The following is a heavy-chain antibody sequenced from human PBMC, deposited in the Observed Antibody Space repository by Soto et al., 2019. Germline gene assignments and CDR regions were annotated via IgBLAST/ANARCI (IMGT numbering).Heavy chain of an antibody. J-gene: IGHJ6*02. CDR3: ARDHGRDTAMVKVPHRYYGMDV. CDR1: GGSFSGYY. CDR2: INHSGST. V-gene: IGHV4-34*01. Sequence: VSLTCAVYGGSFSGYYWSWIRQPPGKGLEWIGEINHSGSTNYNPSLKNRVTISVDTSKNQFSLKLSSVTAADTAVYYCARDHGRDTAMVKVPHRYYGMDVWGQATSVTVSS. D-gene: IGHD5-18*01.